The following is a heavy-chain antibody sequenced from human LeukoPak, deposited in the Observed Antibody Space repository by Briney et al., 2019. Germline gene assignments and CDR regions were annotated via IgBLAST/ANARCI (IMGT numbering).Heavy chain of an antibody. V-gene: IGHV3-7*01. Sequence: GGSLRLSCAASGFTFSSYWMSWVRQAPGKGLEWVANIKQDGIEKYYVHSVKGRFTISRDNAKNSLYLQMNSLRAEDTAVYYCARDRWGYSYGGDWGQGTLVTVSS. CDR3: ARDRWGYSYGGD. CDR1: GFTFSSYW. J-gene: IGHJ4*02. CDR2: IKQDGIEK. D-gene: IGHD5-18*01.